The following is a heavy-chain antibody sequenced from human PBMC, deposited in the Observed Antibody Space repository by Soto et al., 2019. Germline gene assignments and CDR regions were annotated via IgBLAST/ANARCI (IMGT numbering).Heavy chain of an antibody. CDR3: ARGGSRDAYNYVLDQ. Sequence: QVQVVQSGAEVKKPGPSVKISCKASGRIFSSFPTSWVRQVPGQGLEWMGGVISASGSVTYAPKFQGRVTMTAVNSAGIGYMELTSLNSEDTAIYYCARGGSRDAYNYVLDQWGPGTMVTVSS. V-gene: IGHV1-69*06. D-gene: IGHD5-18*01. CDR1: GRIFSSFP. J-gene: IGHJ1*01. CDR2: VISASGSV.